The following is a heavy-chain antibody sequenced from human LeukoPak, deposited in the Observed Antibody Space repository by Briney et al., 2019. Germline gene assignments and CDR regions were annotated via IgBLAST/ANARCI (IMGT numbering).Heavy chain of an antibody. J-gene: IGHJ6*03. CDR2: IYHSGST. V-gene: IGHV4-4*02. CDR3: ARNYDILTGYYSYYYYYMDV. CDR1: GGSISSGNW. Sequence: SETLSLTCAVSGGSISSGNWWSWVRQPPGKGLEWIGEIYHSGSTIYNPSLKSRVTMSLDTAKNQFSLKLSSVTAADTAVYFCARNYDILTGYYSYYYYYMDVWGKGTTVTVSS. D-gene: IGHD3-9*01.